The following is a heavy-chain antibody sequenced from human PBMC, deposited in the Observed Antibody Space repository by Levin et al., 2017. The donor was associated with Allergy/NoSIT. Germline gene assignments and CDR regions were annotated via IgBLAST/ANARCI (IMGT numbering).Heavy chain of an antibody. V-gene: IGHV3-48*01. CDR3: ARDVLKRGSYFL. D-gene: IGHD1-26*01. Sequence: GGSLRLSCAASGFTFSTYNMNWVRQAPGKGLEWVSYISSSSSTIYYADSVKGRLTISRDNAKNSLYLQMNSLRVEDTAVYYCARDVLKRGSYFLWGQGTLVTVSS. CDR1: GFTFSTYN. CDR2: ISSSSSTI. J-gene: IGHJ4*02.